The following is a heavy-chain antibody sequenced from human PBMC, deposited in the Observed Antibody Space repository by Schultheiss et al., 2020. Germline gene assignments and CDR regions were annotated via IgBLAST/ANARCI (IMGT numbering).Heavy chain of an antibody. D-gene: IGHD6-19*01. CDR1: GFTFSSYW. J-gene: IGHJ4*02. Sequence: GGSLRLSCAVSGFTFSSYWMSWVRQAPGKGLEWVANIKQDGSEKYYVDSVKGRFTISRDNAKNSLYLQMNSLRAEDTAVYYCASQGYSSGWYEFDYWGQGTLVTVSS. CDR2: IKQDGSEK. V-gene: IGHV3-7*02. CDR3: ASQGYSSGWYEFDY.